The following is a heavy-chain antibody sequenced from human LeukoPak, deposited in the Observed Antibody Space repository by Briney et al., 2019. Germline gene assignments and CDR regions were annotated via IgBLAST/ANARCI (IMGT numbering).Heavy chain of an antibody. Sequence: PSETLSLTCTVSGGSIRSSSYYWGWIRQPPGKGLEWIGSIYYSGSTYYNPSLKSRVTISVDTSKNQFSLKLSSVTAADTAVYYCARHPLWFGEPKPFDYWGQGTLVTVSS. V-gene: IGHV4-39*01. CDR2: IYYSGST. CDR3: ARHPLWFGEPKPFDY. J-gene: IGHJ4*02. D-gene: IGHD3-10*01. CDR1: GGSIRSSSYY.